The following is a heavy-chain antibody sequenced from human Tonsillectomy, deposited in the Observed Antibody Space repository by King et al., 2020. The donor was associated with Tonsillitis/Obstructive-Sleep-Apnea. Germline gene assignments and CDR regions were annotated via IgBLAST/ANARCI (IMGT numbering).Heavy chain of an antibody. CDR3: ARDRADYDFWSGYWGIDY. CDR2: ILYDGSNK. D-gene: IGHD3-3*01. Sequence: VQLVESGGGVVQPGRSLRLSCAASGFTFSSYGMHRGRQDPGKGLEWVAVILYDGSNKYYADSVKGRFTISRENSKNTLYLQMNSLRAEDTAAYYCARDRADYDFWSGYWGIDYWGQGTLVTVSS. J-gene: IGHJ4*02. V-gene: IGHV3-33*01. CDR1: GFTFSSYG.